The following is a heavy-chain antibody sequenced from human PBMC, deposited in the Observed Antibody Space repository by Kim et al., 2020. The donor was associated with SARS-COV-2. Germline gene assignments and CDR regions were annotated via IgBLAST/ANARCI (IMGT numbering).Heavy chain of an antibody. CDR1: GGSISSSNW. J-gene: IGHJ4*02. CDR2: IYHSGST. V-gene: IGHV4-4*02. D-gene: IGHD6-19*01. CDR3: ARVSAVADYYFDY. Sequence: SETLSLTCAVSGGSISSSNWWSWVRQPPGKGLEWIGEIYHSGSTNYNPSLKSRVTISVDKSKNQFSLKLSSVTAADTAVYYCARVSAVADYYFDYWGQGTLVTVSS.